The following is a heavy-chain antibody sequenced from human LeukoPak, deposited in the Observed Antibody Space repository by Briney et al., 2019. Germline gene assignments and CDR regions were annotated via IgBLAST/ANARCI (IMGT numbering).Heavy chain of an antibody. J-gene: IGHJ4*02. V-gene: IGHV3-9*01. CDR3: AKDERSSYYGSGLDY. D-gene: IGHD3-10*01. Sequence: GGSLRLSCAASGFTFDDYAMHWVRQAPGKGLEWVSGISWNSGSIGYADSVKGRFTISRDNAKNSLYLQMNSLRAEDTALYYCAKDERSSYYGSGLDYWGQGTLVTVSS. CDR1: GFTFDDYA. CDR2: ISWNSGSI.